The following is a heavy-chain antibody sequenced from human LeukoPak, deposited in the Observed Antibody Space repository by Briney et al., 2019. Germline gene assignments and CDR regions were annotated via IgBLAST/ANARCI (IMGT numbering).Heavy chain of an antibody. V-gene: IGHV3-48*01. J-gene: IGHJ3*02. CDR2: ISSSSSTI. CDR1: GFTFSSYS. D-gene: IGHD3-22*01. CDR3: ARALYYYDSSGFFLRNDAFDI. Sequence: PGGSLRLSCAASGFTFSSYSMNWVRQAPGKGLEWVSYISSSSSTIYYADSVKGRFTISRDNAKNSLYLQMNSLRAEDTAVYYCARALYYYDSSGFFLRNDAFDIWGQGTMVTVSS.